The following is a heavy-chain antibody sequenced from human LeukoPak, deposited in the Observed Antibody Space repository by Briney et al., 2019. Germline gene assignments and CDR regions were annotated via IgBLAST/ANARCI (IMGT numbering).Heavy chain of an antibody. Sequence: SETLSLTCTASGGSISSYYWSWIRQPAGKGLDWIGRIYTSGSTNYNPSLKSRVTMSVDTSKNQFSLKLSSVTAADTAAYYCARAERWLAGAFDIWGQGTMVTVSS. CDR2: IYTSGST. D-gene: IGHD5-24*01. V-gene: IGHV4-4*07. J-gene: IGHJ3*02. CDR3: ARAERWLAGAFDI. CDR1: GGSISSYY.